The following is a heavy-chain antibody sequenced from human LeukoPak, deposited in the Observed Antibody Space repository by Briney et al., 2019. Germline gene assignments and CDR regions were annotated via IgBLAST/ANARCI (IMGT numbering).Heavy chain of an antibody. CDR2: IQNDGNDK. CDR3: ARAVTWIDP. J-gene: IGHJ5*02. V-gene: IGHV3-30*02. CDR1: GLTFSTYG. Sequence: GGSLRLSCAASGLTFSTYGMHWVRQAPGKGLEWVAFIQNDGNDKYYADSVKGRFTISRDNSKNTLDLQMNGLRAEDTAVYYCARAVTWIDPWGQGTLVTVSS.